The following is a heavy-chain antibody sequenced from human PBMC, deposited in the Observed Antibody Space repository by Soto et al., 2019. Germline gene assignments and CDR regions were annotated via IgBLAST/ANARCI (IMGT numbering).Heavy chain of an antibody. Sequence: KASETLSLTCTVSGGSISSYYWSWIRQPPGKGLEWIGYIYYSGSTNYNPSLKSRVTISVDTSKNQFSLKLSSVTAADTAVYYCARDREAARPYSWFDTWGQGTLVTVSS. J-gene: IGHJ5*02. CDR2: IYYSGST. CDR3: ARDREAARPYSWFDT. D-gene: IGHD6-6*01. V-gene: IGHV4-59*01. CDR1: GGSISSYY.